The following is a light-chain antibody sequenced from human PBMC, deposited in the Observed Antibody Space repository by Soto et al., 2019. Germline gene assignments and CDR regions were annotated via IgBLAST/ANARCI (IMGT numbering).Light chain of an antibody. CDR3: SSYTSNSTLV. Sequence: QSVLTQPASVSGSPGQSITISCTGTSSDVGAYNYVSWYQQHPDKAPKLMIFEVSDRPSGVSNRFSGSNSGNTASLTISRLQAEDEADYFCSSYTSNSTLVFGGGTKLTVL. V-gene: IGLV2-14*01. J-gene: IGLJ3*02. CDR2: EVS. CDR1: SSDVGAYNY.